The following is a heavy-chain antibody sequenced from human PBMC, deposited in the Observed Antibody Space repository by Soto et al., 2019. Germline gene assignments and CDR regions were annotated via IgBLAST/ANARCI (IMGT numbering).Heavy chain of an antibody. J-gene: IGHJ4*02. CDR3: AKGRPGVAAAPDY. D-gene: IGHD2-21*01. V-gene: IGHV3-23*01. CDR2: ASASGSGT. Sequence: GGSLRLSCAASGFTFSDFAMAWVRQAQGKGLEWVSSASASGSGTYYADCVKSRFTISRDNSKNTLFLHMTNLRAGDTALYFCAKGRPGVAAAPDYWGQGTLVTVSS. CDR1: GFTFSDFA.